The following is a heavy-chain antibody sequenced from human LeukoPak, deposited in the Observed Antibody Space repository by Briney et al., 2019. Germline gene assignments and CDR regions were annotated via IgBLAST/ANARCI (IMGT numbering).Heavy chain of an antibody. J-gene: IGHJ4*02. D-gene: IGHD5-18*01. Sequence: GGSLRLSCAASGFTFDDYAMHWVRQAPGKGVEWVSGINWNSAFIGYADSVKGRFTISRDNAKNSLYLQINSLRAEDMALYYCARVTRGYSYGVDYWGQGTLVTVSS. CDR2: INWNSAFI. V-gene: IGHV3-9*03. CDR3: ARVTRGYSYGVDY. CDR1: GFTFDDYA.